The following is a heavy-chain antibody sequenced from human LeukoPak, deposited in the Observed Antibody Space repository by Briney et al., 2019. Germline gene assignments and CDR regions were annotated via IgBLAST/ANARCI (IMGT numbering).Heavy chain of an antibody. V-gene: IGHV7-4-1*02. CDR3: ARDGNLAAHGMSADY. D-gene: IGHD6-13*01. J-gene: IGHJ4*02. CDR2: INTNTGNP. CDR1: GYTFTRHA. Sequence: ASVKVSCKASGYTFTRHAINWIRQAPGQGLEWMGWINTNTGNPTYDQGFTGRFVFSLDTSVSTAYLQISSLMAEDTAVYYCARDGNLAAHGMSADYWGQGTLVTVSS.